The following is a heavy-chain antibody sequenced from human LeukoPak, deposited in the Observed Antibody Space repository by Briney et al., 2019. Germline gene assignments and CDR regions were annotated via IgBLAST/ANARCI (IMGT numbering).Heavy chain of an antibody. Sequence: GGSLRLSCAASGFTFSSYTMNWVRQAPGKGLEWVASISSGAGYIYYADSVRGRFTISRDNAKNSLYLQMDTLRAEDTAVYYCARANSSGWFPFDYWGQGTLVTVSS. CDR1: GFTFSSYT. CDR2: ISSGAGYI. D-gene: IGHD6-19*01. CDR3: ARANSSGWFPFDY. J-gene: IGHJ4*02. V-gene: IGHV3-21*01.